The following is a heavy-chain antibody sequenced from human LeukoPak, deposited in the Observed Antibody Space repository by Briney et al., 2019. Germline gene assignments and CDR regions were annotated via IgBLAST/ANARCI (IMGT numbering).Heavy chain of an antibody. CDR2: IYYSGST. CDR1: GGSISSYY. V-gene: IGHV4-59*08. CDR3: ARPGGSGSLFD. J-gene: IGHJ4*02. D-gene: IGHD3-10*01. Sequence: SETLSLTCTVSGGSISSYYWSWIRQPPGKGLEWIGYIYYSGSTNYNPSLKSRVTISVDTSKNQFSLKLSSVTDADTAVYYCARPGGSGSLFDWGQGTLVTVSS.